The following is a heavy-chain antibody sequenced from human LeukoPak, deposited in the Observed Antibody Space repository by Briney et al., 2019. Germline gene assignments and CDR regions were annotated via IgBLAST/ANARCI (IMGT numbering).Heavy chain of an antibody. Sequence: GGSLRPSCEASGFVFSNYYMSWVRQAPGKGLEWVANIKEDGSEKYYVDSVKGRFTISRDNAKNSLYLQMSSLRAEDTAVYYCARISSGYDWEPDFWGQGTLVTVSS. CDR3: ARISSGYDWEPDF. J-gene: IGHJ4*02. CDR1: GFVFSNYY. D-gene: IGHD5-12*01. CDR2: IKEDGSEK. V-gene: IGHV3-7*01.